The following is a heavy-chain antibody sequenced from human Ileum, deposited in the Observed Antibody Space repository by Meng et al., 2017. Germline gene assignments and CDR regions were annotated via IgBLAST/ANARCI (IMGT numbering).Heavy chain of an antibody. V-gene: IGHV3-23*01. CDR2: ISASGDST. CDR3: AFDF. J-gene: IGHJ4*02. Sequence: GQWWQAGGGLVELGGSLILSCAVSGFPFSFYAMGWVRQAPGQGLELVSAISASGDSTYYADSVKGRFTVSRDNSKYTLYLQMESLRAEDTVMYYCAFDFWGQGTLVTVSS. CDR1: GFPFSFYA.